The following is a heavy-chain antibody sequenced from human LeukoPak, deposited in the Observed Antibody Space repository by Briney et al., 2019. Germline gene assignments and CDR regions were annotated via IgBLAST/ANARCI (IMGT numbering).Heavy chain of an antibody. Sequence: GSLRLSCAASGFTFSSYAMHWVRQAPGKGLEWVAVISYDGSNKYYADSVKGRFTISRDNSKNTLYLQMNSLRAEDTAVYYCARGVYYYDSSPLYYWGQGTLVTVSS. CDR2: ISYDGSNK. J-gene: IGHJ4*02. CDR3: ARGVYYYDSSPLYY. D-gene: IGHD3-22*01. V-gene: IGHV3-30-3*01. CDR1: GFTFSSYA.